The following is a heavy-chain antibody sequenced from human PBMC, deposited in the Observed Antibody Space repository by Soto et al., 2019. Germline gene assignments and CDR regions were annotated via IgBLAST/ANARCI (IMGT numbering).Heavy chain of an antibody. CDR3: ARDAPGAVAGTIDY. J-gene: IGHJ4*02. D-gene: IGHD6-19*01. CDR1: GYTFTSYG. CDR2: FSAYNGNT. V-gene: IGHV1-18*04. Sequence: QVQLVQSGAEVKKPGASVKVSCKAPGYTFTSYGISWVRQAPGQGLEWMGWFSAYNGNTNYAQKLQGRVPMTTDTSTSTAYMELRSLRSDDTAVYYCARDAPGAVAGTIDYWGQGTLVTVSS.